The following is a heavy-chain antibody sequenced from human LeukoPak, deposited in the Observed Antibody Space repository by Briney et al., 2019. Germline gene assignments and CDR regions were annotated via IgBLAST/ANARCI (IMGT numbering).Heavy chain of an antibody. Sequence: GGSLRLSCAASGFTFSSYGMHWVRQAPGKGLEWVAVIWYDGSNKYYADSVKGRFTISRDNSKNTLYLQMNSLRAEDTAVYYCAKDRYNRRDAFDIWGQGTMVTVSS. CDR3: AKDRYNRRDAFDI. CDR2: IWYDGSNK. V-gene: IGHV3-33*06. J-gene: IGHJ3*02. CDR1: GFTFSSYG. D-gene: IGHD1-14*01.